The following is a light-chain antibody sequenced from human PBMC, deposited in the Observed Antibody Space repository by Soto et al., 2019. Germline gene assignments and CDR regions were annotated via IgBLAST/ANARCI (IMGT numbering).Light chain of an antibody. J-gene: IGKJ4*01. CDR1: QTISSW. Sequence: DIPMTQSPSTLSASVGDRVTITCRASQTISSWLAWYQFKPGKAPNLLIYDASSLVSGVPSRFSGRASATDFTLTISSLQPDDFATYYCQQYNSYPLTFGGGTKVEIK. CDR3: QQYNSYPLT. CDR2: DAS. V-gene: IGKV1-5*01.